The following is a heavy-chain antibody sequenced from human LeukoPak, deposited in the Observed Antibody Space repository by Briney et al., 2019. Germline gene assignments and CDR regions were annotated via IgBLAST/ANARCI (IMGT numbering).Heavy chain of an antibody. V-gene: IGHV3-74*01. D-gene: IGHD6-13*01. CDR2: IKSDGSST. CDR1: GFTFSSFW. J-gene: IGHJ5*02. CDR3: ARDGSSWSNWLDP. Sequence: GGAPRIPCSASGFTFSSFWRDWGRQAPREGVVWVSRIKSDGSSTSYADSVKGRFTISRDNVKNTLYLQMNSLRAEDTAVYYCARDGSSWSNWLDPWGQGTLVTVSS.